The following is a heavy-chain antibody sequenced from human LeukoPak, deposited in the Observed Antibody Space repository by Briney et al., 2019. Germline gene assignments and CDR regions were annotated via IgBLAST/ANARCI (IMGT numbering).Heavy chain of an antibody. J-gene: IGHJ5*02. Sequence: ASVKVSCKASGYTFTSYGISWVRQAPGQGLEWMGWISGYNGYTHYAHNLQGRVTMTTDTSTSTAYMELRSLRSDDTAVYYCARDEARYSSGYYPNWFDPWGQGTLVAVSS. D-gene: IGHD3-22*01. CDR3: ARDEARYSSGYYPNWFDP. V-gene: IGHV1-18*01. CDR1: GYTFTSYG. CDR2: ISGYNGYT.